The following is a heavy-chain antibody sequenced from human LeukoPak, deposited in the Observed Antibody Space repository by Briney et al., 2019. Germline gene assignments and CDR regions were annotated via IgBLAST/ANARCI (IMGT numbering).Heavy chain of an antibody. Sequence: GESLKISCKGSGYSFTNYWIGWVRQMPGKGLEWMGIIYPGDSDTRYSPSFQGQVTISADRSTSTAYLQWSSLRASDTAMYYCARANRDGHNQNFDHWGQGTLVSVSS. CDR2: IYPGDSDT. CDR3: ARANRDGHNQNFDH. V-gene: IGHV5-51*01. D-gene: IGHD5-24*01. J-gene: IGHJ4*02. CDR1: GYSFTNYW.